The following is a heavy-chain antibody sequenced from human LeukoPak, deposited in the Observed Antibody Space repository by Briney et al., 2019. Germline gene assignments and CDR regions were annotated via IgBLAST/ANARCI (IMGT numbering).Heavy chain of an antibody. V-gene: IGHV1-24*01. D-gene: IGHD3-9*01. CDR3: ATAAPYYDILTGYYFDY. CDR1: GYTLTELS. Sequence: ASVKVSCKVSGYTLTELSMHWVRQAPGKGLEWMGGFDPEDGETIYAQKFQGRVTITEDTSTDTAYMELSSLRSEDTAVYYCATAAPYYDILTGYYFDYWGQGTLVTVSS. CDR2: FDPEDGET. J-gene: IGHJ4*02.